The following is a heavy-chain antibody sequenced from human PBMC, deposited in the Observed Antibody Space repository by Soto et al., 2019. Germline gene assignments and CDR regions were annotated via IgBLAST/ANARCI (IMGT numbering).Heavy chain of an antibody. CDR2: ISGSGSNI. Sequence: GSLRLSCAATGFTFSSYAMSWVRQAPGKGLEWVSVISGSGSNIYYSKSVKGRFTISRDNAKNSLSLQMNSLTDEDTAIYYCASEALCGADCYFFEYWGPGTLVTVSS. J-gene: IGHJ4*02. CDR3: ASEALCGADCYFFEY. CDR1: GFTFSSYA. D-gene: IGHD2-21*02. V-gene: IGHV3-23*01.